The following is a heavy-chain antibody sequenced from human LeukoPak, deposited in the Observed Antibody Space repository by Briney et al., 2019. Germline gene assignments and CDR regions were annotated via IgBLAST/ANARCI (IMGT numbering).Heavy chain of an antibody. V-gene: IGHV4-61*01. J-gene: IGHJ5*02. CDR3: ARVFRGAVTSNWFDP. D-gene: IGHD4-17*01. CDR2: ISDSAST. CDR1: GGSISSSSYY. Sequence: SETLSLTCTVSGGSISSSSYYWTWFRPPPGKGLEWIGYISDSASTNYNPSLKSRVTMSVDSSNTEFSLRLNSVTAADTAVYYCARVFRGAVTSNWFDPWGQGTLVTVSS.